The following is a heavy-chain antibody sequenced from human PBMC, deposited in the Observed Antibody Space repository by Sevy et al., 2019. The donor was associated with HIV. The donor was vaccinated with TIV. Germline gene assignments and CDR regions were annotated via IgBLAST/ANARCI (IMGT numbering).Heavy chain of an antibody. CDR1: GFTFGEYS. CDR3: TRGRRVYADYGVDY. Sequence: GGSLRLSCTASGFTFGEYSMSWFRQAPDKGLEWVSFISSEVYGGTTEYAASVKGRFTISRDDSKSIAYLQMSSLKTEDTAVYYCTRGRRVYADYGVDYWGQGTLVTVSS. V-gene: IGHV3-49*03. J-gene: IGHJ4*02. D-gene: IGHD4-17*01. CDR2: ISSEVYGGTT.